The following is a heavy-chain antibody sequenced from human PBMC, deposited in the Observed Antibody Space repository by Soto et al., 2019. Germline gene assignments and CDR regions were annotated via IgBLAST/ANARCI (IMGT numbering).Heavy chain of an antibody. J-gene: IGHJ4*02. V-gene: IGHV4-34*01. Sequence: SETLSLTCAFYGLSFSGYYWSWIRQPPGKGLEWIGEINHSGSTNYNPSLKSRVTISVDTSKNQFSLKLSSVTAADTAVYYCARGYSGMVAATPRYFDYWGQGTLVTVSS. CDR3: ARGYSGMVAATPRYFDY. CDR2: INHSGST. D-gene: IGHD2-15*01. CDR1: GLSFSGYY.